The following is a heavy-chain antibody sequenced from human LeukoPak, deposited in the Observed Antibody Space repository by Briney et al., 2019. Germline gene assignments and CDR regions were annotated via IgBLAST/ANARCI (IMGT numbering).Heavy chain of an antibody. D-gene: IGHD5-18*01. J-gene: IGHJ5*02. CDR3: ARHSFRGYSYGDWFDP. CDR2: IYYSGST. CDR1: GASISSHY. Sequence: SETLSLTCTVSGASISSHYWSWIRQPPGKGLEWIGSIYYSGSTYYNPSLKSRVTISVDTSKNQFSLKLSSVTAADTAVYYCARHSFRGYSYGDWFDPWGQGTLVTVSS. V-gene: IGHV4-59*05.